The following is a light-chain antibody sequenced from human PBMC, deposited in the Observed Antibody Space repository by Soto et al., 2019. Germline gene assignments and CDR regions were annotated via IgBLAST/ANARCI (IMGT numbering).Light chain of an antibody. CDR2: EVS. V-gene: IGLV2-14*01. CDR3: SSYTSSTTLFV. J-gene: IGLJ2*01. Sequence: QSALTQPASVSGSPGQSITISCTGTSSDVGGYNYVSWYQQHPGKAPKLMIYEVSNRPSGVSNRFSGSKSGNTASLTISGLQAEDEADYSCSSYTSSTTLFVFGGGTKVTVL. CDR1: SSDVGGYNY.